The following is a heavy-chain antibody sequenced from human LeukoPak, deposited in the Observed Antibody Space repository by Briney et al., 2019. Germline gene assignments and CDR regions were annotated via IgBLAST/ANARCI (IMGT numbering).Heavy chain of an antibody. CDR1: GVSISSSSFY. V-gene: IGHV4-39*01. CDR3: ARPHLGRGGGDAFDI. CDR2: IYYSGPT. J-gene: IGHJ3*02. Sequence: SETLSLTCTVSGVSISSSSFYWGWIRQPPGKGLEWIGNIYYSGPTYNSPSLKNRVTISVDTSQNQISLKLSSVTAADTAVYYCARPHLGRGGGDAFDIWGRGTLVTVSS. D-gene: IGHD3-10*01.